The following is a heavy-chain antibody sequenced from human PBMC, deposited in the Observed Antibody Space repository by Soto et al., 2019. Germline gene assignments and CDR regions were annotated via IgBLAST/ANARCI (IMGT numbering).Heavy chain of an antibody. CDR3: ARLGCSSTSCYGLLLGYYYYYYIDV. CDR1: GYTFTSYG. J-gene: IGHJ6*03. Sequence: HVQLVQSGAEVKKPWASVKGSCTASGYTFTSYGISWGRQAPEQGLEWMEWISAYNGNTNYAQKLQGRVTMTTDTTTSTANMELRSLRSDDTAVYYCARLGCSSTSCYGLLLGYYYYYYIDVWGKGTTVTVSS. CDR2: ISAYNGNT. V-gene: IGHV1-18*01. D-gene: IGHD2-2*01.